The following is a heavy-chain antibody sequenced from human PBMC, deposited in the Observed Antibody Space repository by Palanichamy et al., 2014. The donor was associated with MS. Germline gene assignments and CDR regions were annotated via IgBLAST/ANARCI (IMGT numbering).Heavy chain of an antibody. CDR1: GDSISSYY. Sequence: QVHLQVSGPGLVKPSETLSLTCTVSGDSISSYYWNWIRQPPGKGLEWIGKVYYSGSTNFNPSLQTRLTMSVDTPKKQISLTLTSVTAADTAVYYCAGQVVGPAATGSLDNWGQGTLVTVSS. CDR3: AGQVVGPAATGSLDN. D-gene: IGHD6-13*01. V-gene: IGHV4-59*08. CDR2: VYYSGST. J-gene: IGHJ4*02.